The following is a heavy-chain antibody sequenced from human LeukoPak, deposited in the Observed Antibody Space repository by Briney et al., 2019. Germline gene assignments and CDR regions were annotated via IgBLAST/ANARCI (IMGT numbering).Heavy chain of an antibody. CDR1: GFTFSGSA. Sequence: GGSLRLSCAASGFTFSGSAMHWVRQASGKGLEWVGRIRSKANSYATAYAASVKGRFTISRDDSKNTAYLQMNSLKTEDTAVYYCAKSDGYNLGGYFDYWGQGTLVTVSS. CDR3: AKSDGYNLGGYFDY. D-gene: IGHD5-24*01. V-gene: IGHV3-73*01. J-gene: IGHJ4*02. CDR2: IRSKANSYAT.